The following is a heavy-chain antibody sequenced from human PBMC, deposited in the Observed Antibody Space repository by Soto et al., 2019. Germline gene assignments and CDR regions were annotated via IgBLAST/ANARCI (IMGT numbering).Heavy chain of an antibody. V-gene: IGHV3-15*01. CDR2: IKSKTDGGTT. J-gene: IGHJ4*02. D-gene: IGHD3-16*02. CDR3: TSLYYGH. Sequence: GGSLRLSCAASEFTFTYAWMSWVRQAPGKGLEWVGRIKSKTDGGTTDYAAPVKGRFTISRDESQNTLYLQMNSLKTEDTAVYYCTSLYYGHWGQGXLVTVSS. CDR1: EFTFTYAW.